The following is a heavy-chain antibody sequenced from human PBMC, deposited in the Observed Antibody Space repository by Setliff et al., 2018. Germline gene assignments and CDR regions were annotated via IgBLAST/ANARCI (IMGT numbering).Heavy chain of an antibody. J-gene: IGHJ5*02. CDR1: GLIFGNYA. CDR2: ISGSGRNT. Sequence: GGSLRLSCAASGLIFGNYAMNWVRQAPGKGLEWVSGISGSGRNTYYADSVKGRFTISRDNSQNTVFLQVNSLRPEDSAVYYCAKEDYSDSSGYYYETSWFDPWGQGTLVTVSS. D-gene: IGHD3-22*01. CDR3: AKEDYSDSSGYYYETSWFDP. V-gene: IGHV3-23*01.